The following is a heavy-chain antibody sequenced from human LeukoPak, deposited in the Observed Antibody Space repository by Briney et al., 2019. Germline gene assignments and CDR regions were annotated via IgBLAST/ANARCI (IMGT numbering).Heavy chain of an antibody. D-gene: IGHD1-1*01. V-gene: IGHV3-15*01. J-gene: IGHJ4*02. CDR3: ATGRSRYVY. Sequence: GGTLRLSSAASGVSFSNAWMRWGREAQGEGGWWGFGNKSKTDGGTTDYAAPVKGRFTISRDDSKNTLYLQMNSLKTEDTAMYYCATGRSRYVYWGQGTLVTVSS. CDR2: NKSKTDGGTT. CDR1: GVSFSNAW.